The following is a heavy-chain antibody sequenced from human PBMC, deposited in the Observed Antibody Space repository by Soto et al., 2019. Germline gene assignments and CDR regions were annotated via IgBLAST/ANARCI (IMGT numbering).Heavy chain of an antibody. CDR1: GGTFSSYA. CDR3: ARARYCSGGSCYKGPYYYYGMDV. D-gene: IGHD2-15*01. Sequence: VASVKVSCKASGGTFSSYAISWVRQAPGQGLEWMGGIIPIFGTANYAQRFQGRVTITADESTSTAYMELSSLRSEDTAVYYCARARYCSGGSCYKGPYYYYGMDVWGQGTTVTVSS. V-gene: IGHV1-69*13. J-gene: IGHJ6*02. CDR2: IIPIFGTA.